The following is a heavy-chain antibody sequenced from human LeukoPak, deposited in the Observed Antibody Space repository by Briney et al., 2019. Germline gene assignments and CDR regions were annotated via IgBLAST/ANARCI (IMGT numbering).Heavy chain of an antibody. CDR1: VGSISSGPYY. D-gene: IGHD2/OR15-2a*01. Sequence: PSETLSLTCTVSVGSISSGPYYWNWLRQPAGKGLEWIGRISTTGSTNYNPSLKSRVTISVDTSKNQFSLKLSSVTAADTAVYYCARSYFRWGLNYWGQGTLVTVSS. J-gene: IGHJ4*02. V-gene: IGHV4-61*02. CDR2: ISTTGST. CDR3: ARSYFRWGLNY.